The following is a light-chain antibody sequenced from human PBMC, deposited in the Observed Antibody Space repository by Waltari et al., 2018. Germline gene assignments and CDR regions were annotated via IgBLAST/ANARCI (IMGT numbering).Light chain of an antibody. V-gene: IGKV1-5*03. CDR2: KAS. Sequence: DIQMTQSPSTLSASVGDRVTITCRASQSISSWLAWYQQKPGKAPKLLIYKASSLESGVPSRFRCSGSGTEFTLTISSLQPDDFATYYCQQYNSYPWTFGQGTKVEIK. CDR1: QSISSW. J-gene: IGKJ1*01. CDR3: QQYNSYPWT.